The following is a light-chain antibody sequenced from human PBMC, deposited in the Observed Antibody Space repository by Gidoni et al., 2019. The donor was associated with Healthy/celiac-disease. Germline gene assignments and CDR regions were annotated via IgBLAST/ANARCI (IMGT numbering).Light chain of an antibody. CDR3: QQYYSTPLT. Sequence: DIVMTQSPDSLAVSLDERATINCKSSQSVLYSSNNKNYLAWYQQKPGQPPKLLIYWSSTRESGVPDRFSGSGSGTDFTLTISSLQAEDVAVYYCQQYYSTPLTFXGXTKVEIK. CDR1: QSVLYSSNNKNY. J-gene: IGKJ4*01. CDR2: WSS. V-gene: IGKV4-1*01.